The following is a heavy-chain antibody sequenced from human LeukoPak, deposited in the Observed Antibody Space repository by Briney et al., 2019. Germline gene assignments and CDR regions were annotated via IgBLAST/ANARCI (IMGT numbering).Heavy chain of an antibody. CDR2: ISGSGGST. V-gene: IGHV3-23*01. J-gene: IGHJ4*02. D-gene: IGHD3-16*02. CDR3: AKDSAYDYIWGSYRPGGYFDY. Sequence: GGSLRLSCAASGFTFSSYAMSWVRQAPGKGLEWVSAISGSGGSTYYADSVKGRFTISRDNSKNTLYLQMNSLRAEDTAVYYCAKDSAYDYIWGSYRPGGYFDYWGQGTLVTVSS. CDR1: GFTFSSYA.